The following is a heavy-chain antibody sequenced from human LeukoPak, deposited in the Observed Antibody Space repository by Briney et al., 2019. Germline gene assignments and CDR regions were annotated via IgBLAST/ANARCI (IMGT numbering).Heavy chain of an antibody. Sequence: GGSLRLSCAAAGFTFSNYWMHWVRQAPGKGLVWVSRIKSDGRTNYADSVKGRFTISRDNAKNTVSLQMNSLRAEGTGVYYCARAPSEIGGYYPEYFRHWGQGTLVTVSS. CDR1: GFTFSNYW. CDR2: IKSDGRT. J-gene: IGHJ1*01. V-gene: IGHV3-74*01. CDR3: ARAPSEIGGYYPEYFRH. D-gene: IGHD3-22*01.